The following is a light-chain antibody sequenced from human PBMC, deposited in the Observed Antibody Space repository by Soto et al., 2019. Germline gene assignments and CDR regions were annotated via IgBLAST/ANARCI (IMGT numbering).Light chain of an antibody. J-gene: IGKJ1*01. Sequence: EIVLTQSPGTLSLSPGDTAALSCRASQSVSNNYLAWYQQKPGQAPRLLIYGASSRATGIPDRFSGSASGTDFTHTISRLEPEDFAVYYCQQYGTSPRMFGQGTKVEIK. CDR3: QQYGTSPRM. CDR1: QSVSNNY. CDR2: GAS. V-gene: IGKV3-20*01.